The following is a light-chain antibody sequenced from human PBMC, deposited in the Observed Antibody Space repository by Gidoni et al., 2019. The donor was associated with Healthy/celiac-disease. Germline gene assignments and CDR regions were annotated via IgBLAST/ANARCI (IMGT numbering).Light chain of an antibody. J-gene: IGKJ1*01. V-gene: IGKV1-39*01. CDR3: QQSYSTWT. CDR2: AAS. Sequence: DIQMTQSPSSLYASVGDRVTITCRASQRISSYLNWYQQKPGKAPKLLIYAASSLQSWVPARFSGSGSATDFTLTISRLQPEDFASYYCQQSYSTWTFGQGTKVDIK. CDR1: QRISSY.